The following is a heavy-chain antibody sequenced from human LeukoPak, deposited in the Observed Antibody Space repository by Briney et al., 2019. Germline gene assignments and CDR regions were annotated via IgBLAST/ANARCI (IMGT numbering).Heavy chain of an antibody. J-gene: IGHJ4*02. V-gene: IGHV1-2*02. CDR2: INPNSGGT. CDR1: GYTFTGYY. CDR3: ARDRGSASYSSSRSPDY. Sequence: ASVKASCKASGYTFTGYYMHWVRQAPGQGLEWMGWINPNSGGTNYAQKFQGRVTMTRDTSISTAYMELSRLRSDDTAVYYCARDRGSASYSSSRSPDYWGQGTLVTVPS. D-gene: IGHD6-13*01.